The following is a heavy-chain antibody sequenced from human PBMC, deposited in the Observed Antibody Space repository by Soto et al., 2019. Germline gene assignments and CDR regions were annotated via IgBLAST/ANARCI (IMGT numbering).Heavy chain of an antibody. CDR2: IYYSGSS. CDR3: ARAVYCTTANCWDDFHYYNIDV. D-gene: IGHD2-2*01. CDR1: GAFISSGGYY. Sequence: SETLSPTCTVSGAFISSGGYYWTWIRQNPGKGLEWIGNIYYSGSSLYNPSLRSRVTTSLDTSKKQFSLKLTSVTAADTAVYYCARAVYCTTANCWDDFHYYNIDVWGQGTAVTVSS. J-gene: IGHJ6*02. V-gene: IGHV4-31*03.